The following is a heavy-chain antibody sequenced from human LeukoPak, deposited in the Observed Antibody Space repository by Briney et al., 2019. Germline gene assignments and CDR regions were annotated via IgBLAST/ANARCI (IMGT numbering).Heavy chain of an antibody. CDR1: GVTFSSYW. CDR2: IREDGSEK. J-gene: IGHJ6*02. V-gene: IGHV3-7*03. D-gene: IGHD2-15*01. CDR3: AKDELVVRVVDYYGMDV. Sequence: GGSLRLSCAASGVTFSSYWMSWVRQAPGKGLEWVANIREDGSEKYYVDSVKGRFTISRDNAKNSLFLQMNSLRAEDTAVYYCAKDELVVRVVDYYGMDVWGQGTTVTVSS.